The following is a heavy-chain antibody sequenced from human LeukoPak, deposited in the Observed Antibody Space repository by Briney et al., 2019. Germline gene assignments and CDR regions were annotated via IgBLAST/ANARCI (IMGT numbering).Heavy chain of an antibody. D-gene: IGHD4-17*01. Sequence: SSETLSLTCAVYGGSFSGYYWSWIRQPPGKGLEWIGEINHSGSTNYNPSLKSRVTISVDTSENQFSLKLSSVTAADTAVYYCARGRPSATVFPRRPFANYFDYWGQGTLVTVSS. CDR2: INHSGST. V-gene: IGHV4-34*01. J-gene: IGHJ4*02. CDR3: ARGRPSATVFPRRPFANYFDY. CDR1: GGSFSGYY.